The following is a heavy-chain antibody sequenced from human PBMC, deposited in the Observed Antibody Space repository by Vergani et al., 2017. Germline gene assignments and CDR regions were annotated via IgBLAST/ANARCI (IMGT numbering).Heavy chain of an antibody. V-gene: IGHV4-59*01. CDR3: ARGRWDAFDI. D-gene: IGHD4-23*01. Sequence: QVQLQESGPGLVKPSESLSLTCTVSGGSISSYYWSWIRQPPGKGLEWSGYIYHSGSTNYNLSLKSRVTISVDTSKKQFSLKRSSVTAADTAVYYCARGRWDAFDIWGQGTMVTVSS. J-gene: IGHJ3*02. CDR1: GGSISSYY. CDR2: IYHSGST.